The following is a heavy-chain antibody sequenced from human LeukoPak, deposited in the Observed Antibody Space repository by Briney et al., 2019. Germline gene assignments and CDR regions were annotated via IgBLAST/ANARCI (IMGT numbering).Heavy chain of an antibody. Sequence: ASVKASCKASGYTFTDYYMHWVRQAPGQGLEWMGIINPSGGSTSYAQKFQGTVTMTRDTSTNTVYMELSSLRSEDTAVYYCARDYSNARAFDYWGQGTLVTVSS. CDR3: ARDYSNARAFDY. CDR1: GYTFTDYY. CDR2: INPSGGST. D-gene: IGHD4-11*01. J-gene: IGHJ4*02. V-gene: IGHV1-46*01.